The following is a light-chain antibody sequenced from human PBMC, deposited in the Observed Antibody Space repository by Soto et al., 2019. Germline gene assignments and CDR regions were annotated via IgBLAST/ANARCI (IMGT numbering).Light chain of an antibody. V-gene: IGKV1-39*01. Sequence: DIQMTQSPSSLSASEGDRVTITCRASQSISTYLIWYQQKPGKAPKLLIYATSSLQSGVPSRFSGSGSGTDFTLTISSLQPEDFATYYCQQSYSTPPGTFGQGTKV. CDR2: ATS. J-gene: IGKJ1*01. CDR1: QSISTY. CDR3: QQSYSTPPGT.